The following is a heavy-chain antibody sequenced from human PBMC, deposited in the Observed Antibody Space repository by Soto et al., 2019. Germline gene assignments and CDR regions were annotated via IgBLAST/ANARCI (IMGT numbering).Heavy chain of an antibody. V-gene: IGHV4-31*03. CDR2: IYYSGST. Sequence: QVRLQESGPGLVKPSQTLSLTCTVSGGSISSGGYYWSWIRQHPGKGLEWIGYIYYSGSTYYNPSLKSRVTISVDTSKNQFSLKLSSVTAADTAVYYCAREVHNGDFWPHNWFDPWGQGTLVTVSS. D-gene: IGHD4-17*01. CDR1: GGSISSGGYY. CDR3: AREVHNGDFWPHNWFDP. J-gene: IGHJ5*02.